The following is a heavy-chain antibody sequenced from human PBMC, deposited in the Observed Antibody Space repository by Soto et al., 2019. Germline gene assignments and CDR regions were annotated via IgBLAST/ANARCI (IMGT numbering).Heavy chain of an antibody. J-gene: IGHJ5*02. CDR1: GGSIRSYY. CDR2: FYHSGNS. CDR3: ARYHDKSDYAGNWFDP. D-gene: IGHD4-17*01. V-gene: IGHV4-59*01. Sequence: SETLSLTCSVSGGSIRSYYWSWIRQSPEKGLEWIGYFYHSGNSNYNPSLKSRVTISVDTSKNQLSLSLRSVTAADTAMYYCARYHDKSDYAGNWFDPWRQGTLVTLSS.